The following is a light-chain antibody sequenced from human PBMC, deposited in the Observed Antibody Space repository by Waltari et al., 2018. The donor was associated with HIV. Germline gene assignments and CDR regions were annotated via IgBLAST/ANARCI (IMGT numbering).Light chain of an antibody. J-gene: IGLJ1*01. CDR2: EVF. Sequence: QSALTQPRSVSGSPGQSVTISCTGTASDIGYFDYVSWYQQSPGKAPKAIIYEVFQRPSGVPDRFTASKSGITASLTISGLQDEDEADYYCCSYAGTYTYVFGSGTKVTVL. V-gene: IGLV2-11*01. CDR3: CSYAGTYTYV. CDR1: ASDIGYFDY.